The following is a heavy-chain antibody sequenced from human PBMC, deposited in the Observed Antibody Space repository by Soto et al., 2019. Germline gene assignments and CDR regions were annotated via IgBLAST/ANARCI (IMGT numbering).Heavy chain of an antibody. V-gene: IGHV3-53*01. D-gene: IGHD3-16*01. Sequence: VQLVESGGGLIQPGGSLRLSCAASGFTVSNNHMTWVRQAAGKGLELVSFVHGGGSTSYADSVKGRVTISRDNSKNTLYLQMDSLRAEDTAIYYCAGRLTTAASLDYWGRGTLVTVSS. CDR1: GFTVSNNH. CDR2: VHGGGST. CDR3: AGRLTTAASLDY. J-gene: IGHJ4*02.